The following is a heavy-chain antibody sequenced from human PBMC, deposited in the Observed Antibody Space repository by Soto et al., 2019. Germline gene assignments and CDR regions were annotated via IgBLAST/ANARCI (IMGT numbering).Heavy chain of an antibody. CDR2: IKQDGSEK. V-gene: IGHV3-7*05. CDR1: GFTFSSDW. CDR3: AIHSSRARVDY. J-gene: IGHJ4*02. D-gene: IGHD6-13*01. Sequence: EVQLVESGGGLVQPGGSLRLSCAASGFTFSSDWMTWVRQAPGKGLEWVANIKQDGSEKYYVDSVKGRFTISRDNAKNSLYLQMNSLRAEDTAVYYCAIHSSRARVDYWGQGTLVTVSS.